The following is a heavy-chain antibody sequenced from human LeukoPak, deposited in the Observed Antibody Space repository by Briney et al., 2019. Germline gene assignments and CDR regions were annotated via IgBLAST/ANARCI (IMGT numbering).Heavy chain of an antibody. CDR3: ARARSSSWYFDEYFQY. D-gene: IGHD6-13*01. CDR1: GFMFNGYS. Sequence: PGGSLRLSCAASGFMFNGYSMNWVRQAPGKGLEWVSSISSSSSYIYYADSVKGRFTISRDNAKNSLYLQMNSLRAEDTAVYYCARARSSSWYFDEYFQYWGQGTLVTVSS. J-gene: IGHJ1*01. CDR2: ISSSSSYI. V-gene: IGHV3-21*01.